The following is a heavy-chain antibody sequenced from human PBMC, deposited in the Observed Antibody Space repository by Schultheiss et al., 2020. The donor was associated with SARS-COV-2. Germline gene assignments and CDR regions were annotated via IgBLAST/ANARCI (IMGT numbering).Heavy chain of an antibody. D-gene: IGHD3-3*01. CDR3: TRCADYDFWSVGWFDP. V-gene: IGHV3-73*01. J-gene: IGHJ5*02. CDR1: GFTFSGSA. Sequence: GESLKISCAASGFTFSGSAMHWVRQASGKGLEWVGRIRSKANSYATAYAASVKGRFTISRDDSKNTAYLQMNSLKTEDTAVYYCTRCADYDFWSVGWFDPWGQGTLVTVSS. CDR2: IRSKANSYAT.